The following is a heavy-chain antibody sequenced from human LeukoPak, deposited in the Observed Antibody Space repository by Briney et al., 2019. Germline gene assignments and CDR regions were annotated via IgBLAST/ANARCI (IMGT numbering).Heavy chain of an antibody. CDR2: IAYTGTI. CDR3: TRDPRALDY. Sequence: GGSLRLSCAASGFTFNRYSMNWVRQAPGKGLERVSYIAYTGTIHYADSVKGRFTISRDDAKNSLYLHMNSLRAEDTAVYYCTRDPRALDYWGQGTLITVSS. V-gene: IGHV3-48*01. J-gene: IGHJ4*02. CDR1: GFTFNRYS.